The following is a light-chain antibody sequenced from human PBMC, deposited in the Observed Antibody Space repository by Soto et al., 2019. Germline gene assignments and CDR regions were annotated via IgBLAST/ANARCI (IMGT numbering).Light chain of an antibody. CDR3: HQRSNWPPLT. V-gene: IGKV3-11*01. CDR2: DAS. CDR1: QSVSTF. J-gene: IGKJ4*01. Sequence: EIVLTQSPATLSLSPGERATLSCRASQSVSTFLAWYQQRPGQPPRLVLYDASRRATGIPSRFSGSGSGTDFTLTISSLEPEDFAIYYCHQRSNWPPLTFGGGTKVEIK.